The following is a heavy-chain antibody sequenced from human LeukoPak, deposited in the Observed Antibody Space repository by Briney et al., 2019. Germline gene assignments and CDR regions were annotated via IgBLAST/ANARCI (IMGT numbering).Heavy chain of an antibody. D-gene: IGHD3-16*01. CDR2: IYYSGST. CDR3: ARHFGGATDY. CDR1: GGSISSSSYY. V-gene: IGHV4-39*01. Sequence: SETLSLTCTVSGGSISSSSYYWGWIRQPPGKGLEWIGSIYYSGSTYYNPSLKSRVTISVDTSKNQFSLKLSSVTAADTAVYYCARHFGGATDYWGQGTLDTVSS. J-gene: IGHJ4*02.